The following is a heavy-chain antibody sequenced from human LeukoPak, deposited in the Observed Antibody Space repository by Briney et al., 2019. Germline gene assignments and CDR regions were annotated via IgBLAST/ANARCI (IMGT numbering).Heavy chain of an antibody. J-gene: IGHJ4*02. CDR3: ARGGGYYGIDY. V-gene: IGHV3-53*01. CDR2: LYSDGTT. D-gene: IGHD3-22*01. Sequence: GGSLRLSCAASGFIFSSNYMNRVRQAPGKGLEWVSVLYSDGTTYYTDSVKGRFTISRDNSKNTLYLRMNSLRAGDTAVYYCARGGGYYGIDYWGQGTLVTVPS. CDR1: GFIFSSNY.